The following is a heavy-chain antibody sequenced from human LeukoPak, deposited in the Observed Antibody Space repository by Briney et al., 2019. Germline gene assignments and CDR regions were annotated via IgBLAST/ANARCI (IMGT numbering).Heavy chain of an antibody. V-gene: IGHV3-7*01. D-gene: IGHD3-10*01. Sequence: GGSLRLSCAASGFIFSSFGMHWIRKAPGKGLEWVANINEDRSEKDYADSVEGRFTISRDNAKNSLDLQMNSLRAEDTAVYYCARVALVSGPSYGSESEAADYWGQGTLVTVSS. CDR3: ARVALVSGPSYGSESEAADY. CDR2: INEDRSEK. CDR1: GFIFSSFG. J-gene: IGHJ4*02.